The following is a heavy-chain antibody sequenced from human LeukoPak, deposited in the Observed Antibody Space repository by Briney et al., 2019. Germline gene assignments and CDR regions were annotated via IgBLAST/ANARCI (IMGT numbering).Heavy chain of an antibody. CDR3: ARAQLLWSTGGVSDY. D-gene: IGHD3-10*01. CDR1: GGSFSGYY. CDR2: INHSGST. J-gene: IGHJ4*02. Sequence: PSETLSLTCAVYGGSFSGYYWSWTRQPPGKGLEWIGEINHSGSTNYNPSLKSRVTISVDTSKNQFSLKLSSVTAADTAVYYCARAQLLWSTGGVSDYWGQGTLVTVSS. V-gene: IGHV4-34*01.